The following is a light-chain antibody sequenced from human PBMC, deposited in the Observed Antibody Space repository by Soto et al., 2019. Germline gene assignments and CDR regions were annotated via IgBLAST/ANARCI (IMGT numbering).Light chain of an antibody. CDR3: QQYNSYSPRWT. CDR1: QSISSW. V-gene: IGKV1-5*03. CDR2: KAS. J-gene: IGKJ1*01. Sequence: DIQMTQSPSTLSASVGDRVTITCRASQSISSWLAWYQQKPGKAPKLLIYKASSLESGVPSRFSGSGSGTEFTLTLSSLQPDDFATYYCQQYNSYSPRWTFGQGTKVEIK.